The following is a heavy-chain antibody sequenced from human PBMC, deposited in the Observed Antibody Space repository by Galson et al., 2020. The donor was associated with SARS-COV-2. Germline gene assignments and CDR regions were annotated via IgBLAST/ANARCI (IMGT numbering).Heavy chain of an antibody. D-gene: IGHD3-3*01. CDR3: ARGRGPGGCLVPDH. CDR2: IGAAGDT. V-gene: IGHV3-13*01. CDR1: GFIFSTYD. J-gene: IGHJ4*02. Sequence: TGGSLRLSCVVSGFIFSTYDMHWVRQATGKGLEWVSAIGAAGDTYYAGSVRGRFTISRENAKNSLYLQMNTLRAEDTAIYYCARGRGPGGCLVPDHWGQGTLVTVSS.